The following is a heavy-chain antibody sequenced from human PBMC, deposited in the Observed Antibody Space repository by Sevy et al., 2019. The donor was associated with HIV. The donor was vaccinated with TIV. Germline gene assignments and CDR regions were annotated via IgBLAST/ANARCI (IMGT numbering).Heavy chain of an antibody. CDR1: GYTFTTYD. Sequence: ASVKVSCKASGYTFTTYDINWVRQATGQGLEWMGWMNPNSGNTGFAQKFQGRVTLTRNTTINTAYMELSSLRSEDTAVYYCARHRSAFDIWGQGTMVTVSS. CDR2: MNPNSGNT. CDR3: ARHRSAFDI. V-gene: IGHV1-8*01. J-gene: IGHJ3*02.